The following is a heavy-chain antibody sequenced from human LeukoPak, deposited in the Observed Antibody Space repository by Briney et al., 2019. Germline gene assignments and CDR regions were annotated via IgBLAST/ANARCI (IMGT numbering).Heavy chain of an antibody. CDR1: GFIFTSYW. D-gene: IGHD3-22*01. CDR2: IKDDGGEK. Sequence: PGGSLRLSCAASGFIFTSYWMSWVRLAPGKGLEWVANIKDDGGEKYYVDSVKGRFTISRDNAKNSLYLQMNSLRAEDTAVYYCGRDPYYDALDYWGQGALVTVSS. J-gene: IGHJ4*02. CDR3: GRDPYYDALDY. V-gene: IGHV3-7*01.